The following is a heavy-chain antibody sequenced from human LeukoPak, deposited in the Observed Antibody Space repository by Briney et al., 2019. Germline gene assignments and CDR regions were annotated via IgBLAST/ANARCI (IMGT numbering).Heavy chain of an antibody. D-gene: IGHD3-10*01. CDR1: GGTFSSYA. V-gene: IGHV1-69*13. CDR3: ARDLMRYGSGSYSNFGY. J-gene: IGHJ4*02. CDR2: IIPIFGTA. Sequence: ASVKVSCKASGGTFSSYAISWVRQAPGQGLEWMGGIIPIFGTANYAQKFQGRVTITADESTSTAYMELSNLRSEDTAVYYCARDLMRYGSGSYSNFGYWGQGTLVTVSS.